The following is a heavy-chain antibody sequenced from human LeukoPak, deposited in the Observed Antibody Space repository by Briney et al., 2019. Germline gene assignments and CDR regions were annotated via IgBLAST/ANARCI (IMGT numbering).Heavy chain of an antibody. J-gene: IGHJ4*02. V-gene: IGHV3-23*01. CDR2: ISGSGGST. CDR3: AKSPALSYYYDSSGYSFDY. CDR1: GFTFSSYA. D-gene: IGHD3-22*01. Sequence: GGSLRLSCAASGFTFSSYAMSWVRQAPGKGLEWVSAISGSGGSTCYADSVKGRFTISRDNSKNTLYLQMDSLRAEDTAVYYCAKSPALSYYYDSSGYSFDYWGQGTLVTVSS.